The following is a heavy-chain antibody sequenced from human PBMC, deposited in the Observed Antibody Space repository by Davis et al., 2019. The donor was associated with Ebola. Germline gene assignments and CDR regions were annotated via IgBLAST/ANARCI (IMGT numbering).Heavy chain of an antibody. Sequence: GESLKISCAVSGFTFSTYAMSWVRQAPGKGLEWVSTISGSGGSGSGGRTYYADSVKGRFTISRDNSKNTLYLQMNSLRAEDTAVYYCAKVGEYYDFWSGYSPFDYWGQGTLVTVSS. J-gene: IGHJ4*02. CDR1: GFTFSTYA. CDR3: AKVGEYYDFWSGYSPFDY. V-gene: IGHV3-23*01. CDR2: ISGSGGSGSGGRT. D-gene: IGHD3-3*01.